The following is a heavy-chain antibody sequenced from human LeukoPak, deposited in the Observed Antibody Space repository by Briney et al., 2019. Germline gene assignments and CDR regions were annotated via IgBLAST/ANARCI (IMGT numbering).Heavy chain of an antibody. D-gene: IGHD6-13*01. CDR1: GGTSSIYA. J-gene: IGHJ4*02. CDR2: ISAYNGNT. Sequence: ASVKVSCKASGGTSSIYAISWVRQAPGQGLEWMGWISAYNGNTNYAQKLQGRVTMTTDTSTSTAYMELRSLRSDDTAVYYCARETAAAGTVDYWGQGTLVTVSS. V-gene: IGHV1-18*01. CDR3: ARETAAAGTVDY.